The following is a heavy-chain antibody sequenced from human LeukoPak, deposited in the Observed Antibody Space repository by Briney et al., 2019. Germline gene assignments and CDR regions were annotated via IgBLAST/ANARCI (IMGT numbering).Heavy chain of an antibody. CDR2: IIPILGIA. CDR1: GGTFSSYA. CDR3: ARSDYDILTGDFPGENNWFDP. D-gene: IGHD3-9*01. V-gene: IGHV1-69*04. J-gene: IGHJ5*02. Sequence: VKVSCKASGGTFSSYAISWVRQAPGQGLEWMGRIIPILGIANYAQKFQGRVTITADKSTSTAYMELSSLRSEDTAVYYCARSDYDILTGDFPGENNWFDPWGQGTLVTVSS.